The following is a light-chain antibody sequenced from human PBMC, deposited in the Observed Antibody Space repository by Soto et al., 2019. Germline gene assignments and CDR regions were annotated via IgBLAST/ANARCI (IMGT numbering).Light chain of an antibody. CDR2: KVS. Sequence: VLSQTPLLSPVTLGQPASISCRSSRSLVASDGNAYLTWLHQRPGQPPRPLIYKVSQRLSGVPDRFSGSGAGTDFTLRISRVEAEDVGTYFCMQATQLRTFGQGTRLEI. CDR3: MQATQLRT. V-gene: IGKV2-24*01. J-gene: IGKJ5*01. CDR1: RSLVASDGNAY.